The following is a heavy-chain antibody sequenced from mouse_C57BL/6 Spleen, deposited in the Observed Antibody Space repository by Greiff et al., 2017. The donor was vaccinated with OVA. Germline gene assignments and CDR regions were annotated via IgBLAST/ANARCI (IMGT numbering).Heavy chain of an antibody. CDR1: GFTFSSYA. D-gene: IGHD2-4*01. V-gene: IGHV5-9-1*02. J-gene: IGHJ2*01. Sequence: EVQLVESGEGLVKPGGSLKLSCAASGFTFSSYAMSWVRQTPEKRLEWVAYISSGGDYIYYADTVKCRFTISRDDARNTLYLQMSSLKSEDTAMYYCTRSIYYDYDGYYFDYWGQGTTLTVSS. CDR2: ISSGGDYI. CDR3: TRSIYYDYDGYYFDY.